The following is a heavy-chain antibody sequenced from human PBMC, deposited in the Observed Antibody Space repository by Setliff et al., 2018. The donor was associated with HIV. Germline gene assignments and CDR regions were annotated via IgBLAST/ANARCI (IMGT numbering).Heavy chain of an antibody. CDR3: ARGLQGWGSAGPNWFDP. Sequence: PSETLSLTCTVFGDSIRSGGYYWSWIRQHPGKGLEWIGYIHYSGNTYYNPSLKGRLTMSVDTSKNQFSLKLTSVTAADTAVYYCARGLQGWGSAGPNWFDPWGQGTLVTVSS. V-gene: IGHV4-31*03. CDR2: IHYSGNT. CDR1: GDSIRSGGYY. J-gene: IGHJ5*02. D-gene: IGHD7-27*01.